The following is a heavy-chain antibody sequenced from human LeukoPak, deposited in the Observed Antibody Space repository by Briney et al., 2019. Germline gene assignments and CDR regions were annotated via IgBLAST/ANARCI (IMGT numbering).Heavy chain of an antibody. CDR2: MNHSGSA. D-gene: IGHD6-19*01. J-gene: IGHJ4*02. CDR3: ARDWPPSGWFFALDY. Sequence: SETLSLTCAVYGGSFSGYYWTWIRQPPGKGLEWIGEMNHSGSANYDPSLKSRVTISVDTSKNQCSLRLSSVTAADTAVYYCARDWPPSGWFFALDYWGQGTLVTVSS. V-gene: IGHV4-34*01. CDR1: GGSFSGYY.